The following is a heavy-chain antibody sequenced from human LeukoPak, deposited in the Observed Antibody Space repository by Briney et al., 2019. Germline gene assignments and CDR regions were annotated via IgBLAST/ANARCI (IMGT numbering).Heavy chain of an antibody. CDR1: GFTFSSYA. Sequence: GGSLRLSCAASGFTFSSYAMSWVRQAPGKGLEWVANIKQDESEKYFVDSVKGRFTISRDNAKNSLYLQMNSLRAEDTAVYYCARESYSGSQDYWGQGTLVTVSS. V-gene: IGHV3-7*01. CDR3: ARESYSGSQDY. J-gene: IGHJ4*02. CDR2: IKQDESEK. D-gene: IGHD6-6*01.